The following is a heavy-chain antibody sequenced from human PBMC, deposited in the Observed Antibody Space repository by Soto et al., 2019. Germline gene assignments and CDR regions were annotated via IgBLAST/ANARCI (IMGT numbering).Heavy chain of an antibody. J-gene: IGHJ4*02. V-gene: IGHV3-15*01. CDR3: VEGWNDF. CDR2: IKSKADGGAR. D-gene: IGHD1-1*01. Sequence: EVQMVQSGGDLVKPGGSLRLSCVTSGFMFSSAWMSWVRQAPGKGLEWVARIKSKADGGARDYAAPVKGRFTISREDSKNTVYLQMNSLRAEDTAVYYCVEGWNDFWGQGTLVTVSS. CDR1: GFMFSSAW.